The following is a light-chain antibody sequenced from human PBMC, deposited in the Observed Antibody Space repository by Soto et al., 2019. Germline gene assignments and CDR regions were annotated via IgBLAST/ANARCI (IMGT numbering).Light chain of an antibody. J-gene: IGKJ5*01. CDR1: QSVSGH. Sequence: EIVLTQSPATLSLSPGERATLSCWASQSVSGHLAWYQQKPGQAPRLLISDASNRATGIPARFSGSGFGTDFTLTISSLEPEDFAVYYCQHRSEWPVSFGQGTRLE. CDR2: DAS. V-gene: IGKV3-11*01. CDR3: QHRSEWPVS.